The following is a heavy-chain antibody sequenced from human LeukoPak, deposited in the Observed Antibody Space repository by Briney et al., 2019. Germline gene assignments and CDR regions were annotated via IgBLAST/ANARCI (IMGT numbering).Heavy chain of an antibody. J-gene: IGHJ3*02. D-gene: IGHD6-13*01. CDR3: ARHAPYSSSRDDAFDI. Sequence: PSETLSLTCTVSGGSISSYYWSWIRQPPGKGLGWIGYIYYSGSTNHNPSLKSRVTISVDTSKNQFSLKLSSVTAADTAVYYCARHAPYSSSRDDAFDIWGQGTMVTVSS. CDR1: GGSISSYY. CDR2: IYYSGST. V-gene: IGHV4-59*08.